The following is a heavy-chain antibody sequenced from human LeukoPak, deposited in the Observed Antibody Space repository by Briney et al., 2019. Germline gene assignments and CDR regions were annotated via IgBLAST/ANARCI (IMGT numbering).Heavy chain of an antibody. CDR3: AKDQGDVAGY. CDR1: GYTFSGDA. Sequence: GGSLRLSCVVSGYTFSGDAMSWVRQAPGKGREWVSAISGSGGSTYYTDSVRGRFTISRDNSKNTLYLQKNSLRAEDTAVYYCAKDQGDVAGYWGQGTLVTVSS. V-gene: IGHV3-23*01. J-gene: IGHJ4*02. D-gene: IGHD3-16*01. CDR2: ISGSGGST.